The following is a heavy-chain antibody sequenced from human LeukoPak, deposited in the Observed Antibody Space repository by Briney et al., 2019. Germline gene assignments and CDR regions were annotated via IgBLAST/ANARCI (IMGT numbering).Heavy chain of an antibody. CDR1: GFTFSSYS. CDR2: ISSSSSTI. D-gene: IGHD3-22*01. Sequence: GGSLRLSCAASGFTFSSYSMNWVRQAPGKGLEWVSYISSSSSTIYYADSVKGRFTISRDNAKNSLYLQMNSLRAEDTAVYYCARDIPTYYYDSSGYSVGAFDIWGQGTMVTVSS. V-gene: IGHV3-48*01. CDR3: ARDIPTYYYDSSGYSVGAFDI. J-gene: IGHJ3*02.